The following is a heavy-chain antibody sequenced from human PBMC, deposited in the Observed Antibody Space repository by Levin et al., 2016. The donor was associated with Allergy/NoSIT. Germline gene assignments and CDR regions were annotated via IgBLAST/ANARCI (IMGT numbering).Heavy chain of an antibody. CDR3: ARHMLVGFGELDGFDI. CDR2: IYPGDSDT. Sequence: GGSLRLSCKGSGYSFTSYWIAWVRQMPGKGLEWMGIIYPGDSDTRYSPSFQGHVTISADKSITTAYLQWSSLKASDTAMYYCARHMLVGFGELDGFDIWGQGTMVTVSS. J-gene: IGHJ3*02. CDR1: GYSFTSYW. D-gene: IGHD3-10*01. V-gene: IGHV5-51*01.